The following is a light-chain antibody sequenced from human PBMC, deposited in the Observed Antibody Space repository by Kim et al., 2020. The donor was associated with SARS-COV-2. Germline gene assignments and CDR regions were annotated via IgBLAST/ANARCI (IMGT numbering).Light chain of an antibody. J-gene: IGLJ2*01. CDR3: QVWDSSTVI. Sequence: SVAPGQTATITCSGDKLGEKFACWYQQKPGQSPVLLIYQDRKRPSGIPERFSGSNSGNTATLTISGTQAMDEADYYCQVWDSSTVIFGGGTQLTVL. V-gene: IGLV3-1*01. CDR1: KLGEKF. CDR2: QDR.